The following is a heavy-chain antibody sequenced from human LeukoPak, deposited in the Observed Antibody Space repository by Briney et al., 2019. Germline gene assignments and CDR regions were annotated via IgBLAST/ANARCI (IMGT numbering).Heavy chain of an antibody. D-gene: IGHD6-19*01. CDR3: AKGNIAVAGGGEYYFDY. J-gene: IGHJ4*02. CDR2: ISGDGGST. Sequence: GGSLRLSCAASGFTFDDYAMHWVRQAPGKGLEWVSLISGDGGSTYYADSVKGRFTISRDNSKNSLYLQMNSLRTEDTALYYCAKGNIAVAGGGEYYFDYWGQGTLVTVSS. CDR1: GFTFDDYA. V-gene: IGHV3-43*02.